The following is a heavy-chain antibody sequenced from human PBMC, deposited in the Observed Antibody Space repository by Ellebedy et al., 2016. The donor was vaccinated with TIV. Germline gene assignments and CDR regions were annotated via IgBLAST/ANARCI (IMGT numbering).Heavy chain of an antibody. CDR3: AKGKYGDYDGPFDY. Sequence: PGGSLRLSCAASGFTFDDYVMHWVRQAPGKGLEWVSLISRDGGTTYYADSVKGRFTISRDNSKNSLYLQMNSLRGEDTALYYCAKGKYGDYDGPFDYWGQGTLVTVSS. J-gene: IGHJ4*02. D-gene: IGHD4-17*01. CDR1: GFTFDDYV. V-gene: IGHV3-43D*03. CDR2: ISRDGGTT.